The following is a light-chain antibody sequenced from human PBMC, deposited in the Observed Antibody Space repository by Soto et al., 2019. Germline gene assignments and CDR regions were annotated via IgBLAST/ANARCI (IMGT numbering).Light chain of an antibody. V-gene: IGLV2-14*01. CDR3: SSYTRSSTLYVV. J-gene: IGLJ2*01. CDR2: DVS. CDR1: SSDVGGYNY. Sequence: QSVLTQPASVSGSPGQSITTSCTGTSSDVGGYNYVSWYQQHPGKAPKLMIYDVSNRPSGVSNRFSGSKSGNTASLTISGLQAEDEADYYCSSYTRSSTLYVVFAGGTKLTVL.